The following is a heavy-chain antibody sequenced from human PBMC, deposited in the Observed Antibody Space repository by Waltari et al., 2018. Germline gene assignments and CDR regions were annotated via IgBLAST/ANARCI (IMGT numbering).Heavy chain of an antibody. Sequence: QVQLQESGPGLVKPSQTLSLTCTVSGGSISSGGYYWSWIRQHPGKGLEWIGYIDYSGSTYYNPSLKSRVTISVDTSKNQFSLKLSSVTAADTAVYYCARELVDSPDAFDIWGQGTMVTVSS. CDR1: GGSISSGGYY. D-gene: IGHD3-22*01. V-gene: IGHV4-31*03. CDR3: ARELVDSPDAFDI. J-gene: IGHJ3*02. CDR2: IDYSGST.